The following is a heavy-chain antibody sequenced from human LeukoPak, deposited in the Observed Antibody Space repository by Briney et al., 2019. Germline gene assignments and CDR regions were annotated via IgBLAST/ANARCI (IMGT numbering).Heavy chain of an antibody. D-gene: IGHD2-2*01. V-gene: IGHV3-73*01. CDR2: IRSKANNYAT. J-gene: IGHJ4*02. CDR1: GFTFSDSS. Sequence: PGGSLRLSCAASGFTFSDSSVHWVRQASGKGLEWVGRIRSKANNYATLYTASVQGRFTVSRDDAENTAYLQMNSLKTEDTAVYYCSRYGSSPSRGQGTLGTVSS. CDR3: SRYGSSPS.